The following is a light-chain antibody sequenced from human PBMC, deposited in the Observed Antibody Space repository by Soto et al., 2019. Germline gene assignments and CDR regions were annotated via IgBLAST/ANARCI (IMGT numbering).Light chain of an antibody. CDR2: GAS. CDR1: QSVSSN. Sequence: EIVMTQSPATLSVSPGERATLSCRASQSVSSNLAWYQQKPGQAPRLLIYGASSRAEGIPDRFRGSGSGTDFTLTISRLEPEDFAVFWCQQYGSSPPSIIFGQGTRLEIK. J-gene: IGKJ5*01. V-gene: IGKV3-20*01. CDR3: QQYGSSPPSII.